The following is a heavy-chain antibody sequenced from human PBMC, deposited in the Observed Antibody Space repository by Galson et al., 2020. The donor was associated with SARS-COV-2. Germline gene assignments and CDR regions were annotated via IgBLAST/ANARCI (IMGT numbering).Heavy chain of an antibody. CDR2: FDPEDGET. D-gene: IGHD3-22*01. Sequence: ASVKVSCKVSGYTLTELSMHWVRQAPGKGLEWTGGFDPEDGETIYAQKFQGRVTMTEDTSTDTAYMELSSLRSEDTAVYYCATAPPYYYDSSGPGGWFDPWGQGTLVTVSS. CDR1: GYTLTELS. V-gene: IGHV1-24*01. J-gene: IGHJ5*02. CDR3: ATAPPYYYDSSGPGGWFDP.